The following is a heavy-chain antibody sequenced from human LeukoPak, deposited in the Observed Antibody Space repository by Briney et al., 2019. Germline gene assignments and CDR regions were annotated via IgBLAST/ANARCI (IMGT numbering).Heavy chain of an antibody. V-gene: IGHV1-8*02. CDR3: ARDMHQEGSFDY. D-gene: IGHD3-10*01. CDR2: MNPNSGNT. Sequence: ASVKVSCKASGYTFTSYYMHWVRPAPGQGLAWMGWMNPNSGNTGYAQKFQDRVTMTRNTSISTAYMELSSLRSEDTAVYYCARDMHQEGSFDYWGQGTLVTVSS. J-gene: IGHJ4*02. CDR1: GYTFTSYY.